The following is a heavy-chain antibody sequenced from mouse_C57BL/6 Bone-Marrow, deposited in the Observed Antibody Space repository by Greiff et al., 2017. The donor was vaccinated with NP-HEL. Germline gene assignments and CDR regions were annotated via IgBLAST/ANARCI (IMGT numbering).Heavy chain of an antibody. J-gene: IGHJ3*01. Sequence: QVQLKESGAELVKPGASVKISCKASGYAFSSYWMNWVKQRPGKGLEWIGQIYPGDGDTNYNGKFKGKATLTADKSSSTAYMKLSSLTSEDSAVYFCARNGCYLFAYWGQGTLVTVSA. V-gene: IGHV1-80*01. CDR1: GYAFSSYW. CDR3: ARNGCYLFAY. CDR2: IYPGDGDT. D-gene: IGHD2-3*01.